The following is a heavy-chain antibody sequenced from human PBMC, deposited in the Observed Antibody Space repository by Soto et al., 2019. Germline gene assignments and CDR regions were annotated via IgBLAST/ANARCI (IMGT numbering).Heavy chain of an antibody. Sequence: SETLSLTCTVSGGTIISSSYYWGWIRQPPGKGLEWIGSIYYSGSTYYNPSLKSRVTISVDTSKNQFSLKLSSVTAADTAVYYCASPTGPHDYSNRGRPAYYYYGMDVWGQGTTVTVSS. D-gene: IGHD4-4*01. CDR3: ASPTGPHDYSNRGRPAYYYYGMDV. CDR1: GGTIISSSYY. J-gene: IGHJ6*02. CDR2: IYYSGST. V-gene: IGHV4-39*01.